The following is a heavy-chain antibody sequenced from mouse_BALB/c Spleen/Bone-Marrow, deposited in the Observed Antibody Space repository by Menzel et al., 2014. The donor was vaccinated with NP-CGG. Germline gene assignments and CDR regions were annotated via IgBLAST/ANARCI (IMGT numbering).Heavy chain of an antibody. Sequence: QVQLKQSGAELMKPGASVKISCKATGYTFSSYWIEWVKQRPGHGLEWIGEILPGSGSTNYNEKFKGKATFTADTSSNTAYMQLSNLTSEDSAVYYCARRGYDGAYWGQGTLVTVSA. V-gene: IGHV1-9*01. CDR2: ILPGSGST. CDR1: GYTFSSYW. J-gene: IGHJ3*01. D-gene: IGHD2-14*01. CDR3: ARRGYDGAY.